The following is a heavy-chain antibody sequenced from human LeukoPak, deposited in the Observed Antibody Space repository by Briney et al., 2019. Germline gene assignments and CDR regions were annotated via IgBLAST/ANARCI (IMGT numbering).Heavy chain of an antibody. CDR1: GFTFSSYA. Sequence: GGSLRLSCAASGFTFSSYAMSWVRQAPGKGLEWVSAISGSGGSTYYADSVKGRLTISRDNSKNTLYLQMNSLRAEDTAVYYCAKDGEDYYYGMDVWGQGTTVTVSS. D-gene: IGHD2-21*01. J-gene: IGHJ6*02. CDR2: ISGSGGST. V-gene: IGHV3-23*01. CDR3: AKDGEDYYYGMDV.